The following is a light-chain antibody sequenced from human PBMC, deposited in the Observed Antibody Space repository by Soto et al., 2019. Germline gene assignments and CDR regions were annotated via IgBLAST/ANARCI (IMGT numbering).Light chain of an antibody. CDR3: MQGSHWPPIT. CDR1: QSLVHSDGNTY. J-gene: IGKJ5*01. V-gene: IGKV2-30*02. Sequence: DVVVTQSPLSLPVTLGQAASISCRCSQSLVHSDGNTYLSWFHQRTGQSPRRLIYKVSNRDSGVPDRFSGSGSGTDFTLKISRVEAEDVGVYYCMQGSHWPPITFGQGTRLEI. CDR2: KVS.